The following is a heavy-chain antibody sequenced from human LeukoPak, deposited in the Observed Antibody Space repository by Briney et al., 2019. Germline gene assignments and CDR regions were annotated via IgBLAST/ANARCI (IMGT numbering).Heavy chain of an antibody. Sequence: PGGSLRLSCAASGFTFSSYAMHWVRQAPGKGLEWVAVISYDGSNKYYADSVKGRFTISRDSSKNTLYLQMNSLRAEDTAVYYCARDSSYGYYFDYWGQGTLVTVSS. V-gene: IGHV3-30*04. D-gene: IGHD5-18*01. CDR2: ISYDGSNK. J-gene: IGHJ4*02. CDR3: ARDSSYGYYFDY. CDR1: GFTFSSYA.